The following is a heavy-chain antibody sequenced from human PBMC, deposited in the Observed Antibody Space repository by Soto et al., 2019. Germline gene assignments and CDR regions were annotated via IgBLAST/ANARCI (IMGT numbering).Heavy chain of an antibody. CDR1: GYTFTSYY. V-gene: IGHV1-46*01. Sequence: ASVKVSCKASGYTFTSYYMHWVRQAPGQGLEWMGIINASGGNTNYAQKFQGRVTMTTDTSTSTAYMELRSLRSDDTAVYYCARTVPNFDSWGQGTLVTVSS. CDR2: INASGGNT. CDR3: ARTVPNFDS. D-gene: IGHD4-17*01. J-gene: IGHJ4*02.